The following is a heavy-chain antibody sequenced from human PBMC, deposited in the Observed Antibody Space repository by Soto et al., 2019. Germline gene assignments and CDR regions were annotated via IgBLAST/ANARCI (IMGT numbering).Heavy chain of an antibody. CDR3: ASPEGYYDFWSGTGRDAFDI. Sequence: EVQLVESGGGLVQPGGSLRLSCAASGFTFSSYSMNWVRQAPGKGLEWVSYISSSSSTIYYADSVKGRFTISRDNAKNSMYLQMNSLRAEDTAVYYCASPEGYYDFWSGTGRDAFDIWGQGTMVTVSS. CDR1: GFTFSSYS. J-gene: IGHJ3*02. V-gene: IGHV3-48*01. D-gene: IGHD3-3*01. CDR2: ISSSSSTI.